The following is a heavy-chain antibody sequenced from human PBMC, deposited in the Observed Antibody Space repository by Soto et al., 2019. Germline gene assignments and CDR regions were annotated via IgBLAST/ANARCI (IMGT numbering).Heavy chain of an antibody. Sequence: QVQLVQSGAEVKKPGASVKVSCKASGYSFTSYGISWVRQAPGQGLEWMGWISANNGYTNYAQKLQGRVTMTTDTSTTTAYMELRCLRSDDTAVFYCARDRDSSGSYYYGMDVWGQGTTVTVSS. J-gene: IGHJ6*02. CDR1: GYSFTSYG. CDR3: ARDRDSSGSYYYGMDV. V-gene: IGHV1-18*04. CDR2: ISANNGYT. D-gene: IGHD3-22*01.